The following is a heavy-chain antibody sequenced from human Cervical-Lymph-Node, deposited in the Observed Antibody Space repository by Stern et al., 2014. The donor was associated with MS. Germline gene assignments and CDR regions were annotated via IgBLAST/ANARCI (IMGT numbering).Heavy chain of an antibody. Sequence: VQLVESGGGLVLPGGSLRLSCKASGFTFTNYAMSWVRQPPGKGLEWVSVISGGGGSTFYAQSVKGRVTLSGDNSHSTVSLEMNNRRAEDTAVDYCAKHRAGYKTDNDYWGQGTLVTVSS. CDR1: GFTFTNYA. D-gene: IGHD5-24*01. J-gene: IGHJ4*02. CDR3: AKHRAGYKTDNDY. V-gene: IGHV3-23*04. CDR2: ISGGGGST.